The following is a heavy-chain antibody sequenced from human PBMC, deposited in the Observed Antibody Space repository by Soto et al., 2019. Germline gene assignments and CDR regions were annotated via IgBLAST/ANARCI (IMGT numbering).Heavy chain of an antibody. V-gene: IGHV1-46*01. CDR1: GYTFTSYY. Sequence: QVQLVQSGAEVKKPGASVKVSCKASGYTFTSYYMHWVRQAPGQGLEWMGIINPSGGSTSYAQKFQGRVTMTRDTSTSTVYMELSSLRSEDTAVYYCARDHRQKYYYGSGSYSPSPLYGMDVWGQGTTVTVSS. J-gene: IGHJ6*02. D-gene: IGHD3-10*01. CDR2: INPSGGST. CDR3: ARDHRQKYYYGSGSYSPSPLYGMDV.